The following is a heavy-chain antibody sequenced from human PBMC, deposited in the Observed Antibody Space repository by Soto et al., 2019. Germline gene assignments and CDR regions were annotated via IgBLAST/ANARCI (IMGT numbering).Heavy chain of an antibody. V-gene: IGHV3-23*01. J-gene: IGHJ4*02. Sequence: GGSLRLSCAASGFTFSSYAMSWVRQAPGKGLEWVSAISGSGGSTYYADSVKGRFTISRDNSKNTLYLQMNSLRAEDTAVYYCETSTLITMVRGVKFNYFDYWGQGTLVTVSS. CDR2: ISGSGGST. D-gene: IGHD3-10*01. CDR1: GFTFSSYA. CDR3: ETSTLITMVRGVKFNYFDY.